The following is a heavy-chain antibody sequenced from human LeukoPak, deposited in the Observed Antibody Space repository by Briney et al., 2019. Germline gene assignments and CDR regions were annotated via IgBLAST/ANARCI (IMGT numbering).Heavy chain of an antibody. CDR2: ISAYNGNT. V-gene: IGHV1-18*01. Sequence: AASVKVSCKASGYTFTTYGISWVRQAPGQGLEWMAWISAYNGNTNYAQNLQGRFTMTTGTSTSTAYMELRSLRSDDTAVYYCARDFVATIRWFDPWGQGTLVTVSS. J-gene: IGHJ5*02. CDR3: ARDFVATIRWFDP. D-gene: IGHD5-12*01. CDR1: GYTFTTYG.